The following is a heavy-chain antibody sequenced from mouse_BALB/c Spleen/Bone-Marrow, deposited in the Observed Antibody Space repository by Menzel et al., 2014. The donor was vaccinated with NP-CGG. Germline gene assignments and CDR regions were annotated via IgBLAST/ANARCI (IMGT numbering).Heavy chain of an antibody. J-gene: IGHJ3*01. CDR1: GFDFSRYW. V-gene: IGHV4-1*02. Sequence: EVQLVESGGGLVQPGGSLKLSCAASGFDFSRYWVTWVRQAPGKGLEWIGEINPDSSTINYTPSLKDKFIISRDSAKNTLYLQMSKVRSEDTALYYCAKNYYYGYVAYWGHGTLVTVSA. D-gene: IGHD1-2*01. CDR2: INPDSSTI. CDR3: AKNYYYGYVAY.